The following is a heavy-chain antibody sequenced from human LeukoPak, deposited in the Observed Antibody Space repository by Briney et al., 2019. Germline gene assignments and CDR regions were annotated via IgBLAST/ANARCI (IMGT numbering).Heavy chain of an antibody. Sequence: PGESLKIPCRGSGYSFTSYWIGWGRQMPGKGLEWMGINYSCESDPRYSPPFQGQVPISHDKSISTAYLQWSSLKASDTGMYYCARQGYSGSYPYGEWRQGTLVTVSS. D-gene: IGHD1-26*01. CDR3: ARQGYSGSYPYGE. J-gene: IGHJ4*02. CDR1: GYSFTSYW. V-gene: IGHV5-51*01. CDR2: NYSCESDP.